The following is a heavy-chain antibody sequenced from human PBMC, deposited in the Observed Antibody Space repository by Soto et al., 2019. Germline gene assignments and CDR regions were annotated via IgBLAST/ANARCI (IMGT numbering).Heavy chain of an antibody. CDR3: AKDLIRPREMAHGLVVADYGMDV. J-gene: IGHJ6*02. V-gene: IGHV3-30*18. CDR1: GFTYSSYG. CDR2: ISYDGSNK. D-gene: IGHD2-15*01. Sequence: QVQLVESGGGVVQPGRSLRLSCAASGFTYSSYGMHWVRQAPGKGLEWVAVISYDGSNKYYADSVKGRFTISRDNSKNTLYLQMNSLRADDTAVYYCAKDLIRPREMAHGLVVADYGMDVWGQGTTVSVSS.